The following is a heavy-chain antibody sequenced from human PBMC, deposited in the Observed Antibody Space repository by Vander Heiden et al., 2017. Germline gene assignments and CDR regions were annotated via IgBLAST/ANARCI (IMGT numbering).Heavy chain of an antibody. CDR3: ARGQNSTEKGYYFDY. V-gene: IGHV4-34*01. CDR2: INHSGST. CDR1: GGSFSGYY. J-gene: IGHJ4*02. Sequence: QVQLQQWGAGLLKPSETLSLTCAVYGGSFSGYYWSWIRQPPGKGLEWIGEINHSGSTNYNPSLKSRVTISVDTSKNQFSLKLSSVTAADTAVYYCARGQNSTEKGYYFDYWGQGTLVTVSS. D-gene: IGHD4-4*01.